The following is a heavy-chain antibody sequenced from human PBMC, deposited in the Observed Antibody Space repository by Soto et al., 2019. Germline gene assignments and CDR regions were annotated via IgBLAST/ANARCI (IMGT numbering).Heavy chain of an antibody. Sequence: ASVKVSCKTSGYTFTTYAVHWVRQAPGQSLEWMGWINTGNGHTKYSQNFQGRVTITRDTSATTAYMELSSLRSEDTAVYYCARGRSSGWPRPFYGMDVWGQGTTVTVSS. CDR3: ARGRSSGWPRPFYGMDV. CDR1: GYTFTTYA. V-gene: IGHV1-3*04. D-gene: IGHD6-19*01. CDR2: INTGNGHT. J-gene: IGHJ6*02.